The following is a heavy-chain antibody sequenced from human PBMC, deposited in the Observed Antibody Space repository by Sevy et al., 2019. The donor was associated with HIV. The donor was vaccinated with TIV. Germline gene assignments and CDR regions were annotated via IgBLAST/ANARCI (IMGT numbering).Heavy chain of an antibody. CDR1: GFSVSTHA. V-gene: IGHV3-30-3*01. J-gene: IGHJ4*02. Sequence: GGSLRLSCAASGFSVSTHAMHWVRQAPGKGLEWVALISYDGSSKYYADSVKGRLTISRDNSKNKLYLQMSSLGPDDTAVYYCTRDAGYSTGWYPSDYWGQGTLVTVSS. D-gene: IGHD6-19*01. CDR3: TRDAGYSTGWYPSDY. CDR2: ISYDGSSK.